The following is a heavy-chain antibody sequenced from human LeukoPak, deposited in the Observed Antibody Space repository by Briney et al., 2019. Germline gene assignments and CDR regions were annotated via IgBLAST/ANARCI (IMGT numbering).Heavy chain of an antibody. CDR3: VRAVSRTTSPRYYYYYGMDV. Sequence: PSETLSLTCTVSGGSISSYYWSWLRQPPGKGLEWIGYIYYSGSTNYNPSLKSRVTISVDTSKNQFSLKLSSVTAADTAVYYCVRAVSRTTSPRYYYYYGMDVWGQGTTVTVSS. J-gene: IGHJ6*02. CDR1: GGSISSYY. D-gene: IGHD1-1*01. V-gene: IGHV4-59*01. CDR2: IYYSGST.